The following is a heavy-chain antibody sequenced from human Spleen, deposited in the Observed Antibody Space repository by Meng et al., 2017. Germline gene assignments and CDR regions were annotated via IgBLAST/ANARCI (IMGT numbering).Heavy chain of an antibody. V-gene: IGHV3-74*01. CDR3: ARDARNWNYGGGYYQYYVMDV. D-gene: IGHD1-7*01. CDR1: GFTLSHYF. J-gene: IGHJ6*02. CDR2: INSAGSIDAGGSGT. Sequence: GESLKISCAASGFTLSHYFMHWVRQVPGKGLMWVSRINSAGSIDAGGSGTIYAASVKGRFTISRDDAKNTLYLQMNSLRSEDTAVYYCARDARNWNYGGGYYQYYVMDVWGQGTTVTVSS.